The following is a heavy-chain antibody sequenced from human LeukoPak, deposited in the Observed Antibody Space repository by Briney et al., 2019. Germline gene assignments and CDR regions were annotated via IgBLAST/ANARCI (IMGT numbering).Heavy chain of an antibody. CDR3: AKDLQPDIVVVPAAAAAFDI. V-gene: IGHV3-23*01. CDR2: ISGSGDYT. D-gene: IGHD2-2*01. J-gene: IGHJ3*02. Sequence: GGSLRLSCAASGFTFSSHGMSWVRQAPGKGLEWVSTISGSGDYTYYADSVKGRFTISRDNSKNTLYLQMNSLRAEDTAVYYCAKDLQPDIVVVPAAAAAFDIWGQGTMVTVSS. CDR1: GFTFSSHG.